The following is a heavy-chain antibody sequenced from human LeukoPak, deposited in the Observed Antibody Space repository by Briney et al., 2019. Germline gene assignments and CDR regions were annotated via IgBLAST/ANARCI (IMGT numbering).Heavy chain of an antibody. Sequence: GGSLRLSCAASGFTFSDYYMSWIRQAPGKGLEWVSYISDTSSYTNYADSVKGRFTISRDNAENSLFLQMNSLRADDTAVYYCASLPYGDLTFDYWGQGALVTVSS. V-gene: IGHV3-11*06. D-gene: IGHD4-17*01. J-gene: IGHJ4*02. CDR1: GFTFSDYY. CDR2: ISDTSSYT. CDR3: ASLPYGDLTFDY.